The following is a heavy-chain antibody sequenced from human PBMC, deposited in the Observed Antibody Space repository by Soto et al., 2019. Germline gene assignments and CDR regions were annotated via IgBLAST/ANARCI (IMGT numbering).Heavy chain of an antibody. D-gene: IGHD3-22*01. J-gene: IGHJ3*02. CDR3: ARWYYFDICCYYQTTYVFDI. V-gene: IGHV4-59*08. Sequence: SQTLSHTCTVSAGSISSYYWSWIRQPPGKGLEWIGYIYYSGSTNYNPSLKSRVTISVDTSKNQFSLKLSSVTAADTAVYYCARWYYFDICCYYQTTYVFDIRAQRTSVPVSS. CDR2: IYYSGST. CDR1: AGSISSYY.